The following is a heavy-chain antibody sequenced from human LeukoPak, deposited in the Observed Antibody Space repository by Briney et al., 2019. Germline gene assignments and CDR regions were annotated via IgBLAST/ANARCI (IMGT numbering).Heavy chain of an antibody. CDR1: GFTFSSYS. J-gene: IGHJ6*02. CDR2: ISSSSSYI. Sequence: GGSLRLSCAASGFTFSSYSMNWVRQAPGKGLEWVSSISSSSSYIYYADSVKGRFTISRDNSKNTLYLQMNSLRAEDTAVYYCAEGGDYGYYYYGMDVWGQGTTVTVSS. D-gene: IGHD4-17*01. V-gene: IGHV3-21*01. CDR3: AEGGDYGYYYYGMDV.